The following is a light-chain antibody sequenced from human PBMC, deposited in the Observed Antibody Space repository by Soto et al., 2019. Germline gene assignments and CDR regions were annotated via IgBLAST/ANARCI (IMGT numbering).Light chain of an antibody. J-gene: IGLJ3*02. Sequence: QSALTQPASVSGSPGQSITISCTGTSGDVGDNDYVSWYQQHPGKAPKLIIYEVSNRPSGVSNRFSGSKSGNTASLTISGLQPGEGADYFCSSFTPNNRLFGGGTKLPAL. CDR3: SSFTPNNRL. V-gene: IGLV2-14*01. CDR1: SGDVGDNDY. CDR2: EVS.